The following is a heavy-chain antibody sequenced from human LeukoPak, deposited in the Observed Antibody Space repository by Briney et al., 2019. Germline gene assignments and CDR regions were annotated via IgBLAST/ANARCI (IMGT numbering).Heavy chain of an antibody. CDR1: GGSISSISYY. D-gene: IGHD3-22*01. V-gene: IGHV4-39*01. CDR3: ARERYYYDSSSEGNY. CDR2: IYNSGNT. Sequence: SETLSLTCIVSGGSISSISYYWGWIRQPPGKGLEWIGSIYNSGNTYYNPSLKSRVTISVDTSKNQFSLKLSSVTAADTAVYYCARERYYYDSSSEGNYWGQGTLVTVSS. J-gene: IGHJ4*02.